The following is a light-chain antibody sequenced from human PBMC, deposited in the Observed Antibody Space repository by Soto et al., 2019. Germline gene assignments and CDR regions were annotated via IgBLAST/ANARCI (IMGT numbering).Light chain of an antibody. CDR1: ESVSSY. J-gene: IGKJ1*01. V-gene: IGKV1-39*01. CDR3: QQSYSKWT. CDR2: AAS. Sequence: DIQMTQSPSSLSASVGDRVSITCRAKESVSSYVNWYQQKPGKAPKLLIYAASSLQSGVPARFSGSGSVTDFTLTISGLQPEDFATYYCQQSYSKWTFGQGTKVEIK.